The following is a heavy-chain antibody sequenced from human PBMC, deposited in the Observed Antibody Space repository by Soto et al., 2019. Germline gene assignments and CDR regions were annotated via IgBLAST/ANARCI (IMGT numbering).Heavy chain of an antibody. D-gene: IGHD3-10*01. Sequence: EVQLVESGGGLVQPGGSLRLSCADSGFTFSTSWMHWVRQAPGKGLVWVSRLNSDESSTSYADSVKGRFTISRDNGKNTLYLQVNSLRAEDTAVDYCASITRDGYNLKYGQYWGQGTLVTVSS. V-gene: IGHV3-74*01. J-gene: IGHJ1*01. CDR3: ASITRDGYNLKYGQY. CDR2: LNSDESST. CDR1: GFTFSTSW.